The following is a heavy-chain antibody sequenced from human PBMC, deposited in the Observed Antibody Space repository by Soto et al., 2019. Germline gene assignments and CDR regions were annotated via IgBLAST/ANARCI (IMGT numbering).Heavy chain of an antibody. D-gene: IGHD3-16*01. CDR3: AKDIWGSYYYGMDV. CDR2: ISWNSGSI. J-gene: IGHJ6*02. V-gene: IGHV3-9*01. Sequence: EVQLVESGGGLVQPGRSLRLSCAASGFTFDDYAMHGVRQAPGKGLEWVSGISWNSGSIGYADSVKGRFTISRDNAKNSLYLQMNSLRAEDTALYYCAKDIWGSYYYGMDVWGQGTTVTVSS. CDR1: GFTFDDYA.